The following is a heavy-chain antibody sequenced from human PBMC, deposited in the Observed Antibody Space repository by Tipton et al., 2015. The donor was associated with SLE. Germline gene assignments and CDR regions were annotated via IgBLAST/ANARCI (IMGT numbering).Heavy chain of an antibody. CDR3: ARDHFDIVVVPSASLGCFDL. Sequence: SLRLSCAASGFTFSSYGMHWVRQAPGKGLEWVAVIWYDGSNKYYSDSVKGRFTISRDNSKNTLYLQMNSLRAEDTAVYYCARDHFDIVVVPSASLGCFDLWGRGTLVAVSS. D-gene: IGHD2-2*01. CDR2: IWYDGSNK. V-gene: IGHV3-33*01. J-gene: IGHJ2*01. CDR1: GFTFSSYG.